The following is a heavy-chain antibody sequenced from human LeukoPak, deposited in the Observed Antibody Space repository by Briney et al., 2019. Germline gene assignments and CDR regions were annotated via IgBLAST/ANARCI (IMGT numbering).Heavy chain of an antibody. CDR2: INHSGST. CDR3: AGRRWGGAFDI. J-gene: IGHJ3*02. V-gene: IGHV4-34*01. CDR1: GGSFSGYY. D-gene: IGHD3-16*01. Sequence: SETLSLTCAVYGGSFSGYYWSWIRQPPGKGLEWMGEINHSGSTNYNPALMSRGTISVGTSKNKFSLLLSNVTAADTAVDYCAGRRWGGAFDIWGQGTMVTVSS.